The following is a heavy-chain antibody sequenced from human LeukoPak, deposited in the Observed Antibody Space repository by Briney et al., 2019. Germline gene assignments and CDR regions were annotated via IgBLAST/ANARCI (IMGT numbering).Heavy chain of an antibody. V-gene: IGHV3-9*01. D-gene: IGHD3-10*01. J-gene: IGHJ4*02. Sequence: QSGRSLRLSCAASGYTFDDYAMQWVRQAPGKGLEWVQGISWNSGSIGYADSVKGRFTISRDNAKNSLYLQMNSLRAEDTALYYCANLGSSAVSYWGQGTLVTVSS. CDR1: GYTFDDYA. CDR3: ANLGSSAVSY. CDR2: ISWNSGSI.